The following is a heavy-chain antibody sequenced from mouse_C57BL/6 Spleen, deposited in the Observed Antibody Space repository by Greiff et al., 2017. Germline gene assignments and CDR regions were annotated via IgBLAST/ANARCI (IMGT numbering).Heavy chain of an antibody. Sequence: VQLQQPGAELVMPGASVKLSCKASGYTFTSYWMHWVKQRPGQGLEWIGEIDPSDSYTNYNQKFKGKSTLTVDKSSSTAYMQLSSLTSEDSAVYYCARGTTVVEGYYFGDWGQGTTLTVSS. CDR2: IDPSDSYT. D-gene: IGHD1-1*01. CDR3: ARGTTVVEGYYFGD. V-gene: IGHV1-69*01. J-gene: IGHJ2*01. CDR1: GYTFTSYW.